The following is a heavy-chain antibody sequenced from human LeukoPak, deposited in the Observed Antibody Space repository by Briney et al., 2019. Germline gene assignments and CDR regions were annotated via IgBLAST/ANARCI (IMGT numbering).Heavy chain of an antibody. J-gene: IGHJ6*03. CDR2: ISGIGDII. D-gene: IGHD2-8*01. Sequence: GGSLRLSCAASGFTFSSYAMSWVRQAPGKGLEWVSTISGIGDIIHYADSVKGRFTVSRDNSKNTLYVQMNSLRAEDTAVYYCAKNGAISSYHYMDVWGKGTTVTVSS. V-gene: IGHV3-23*01. CDR1: GFTFSSYA. CDR3: AKNGAISSYHYMDV.